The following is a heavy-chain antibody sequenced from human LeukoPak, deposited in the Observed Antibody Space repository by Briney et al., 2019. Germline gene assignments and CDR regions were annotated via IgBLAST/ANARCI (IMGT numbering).Heavy chain of an antibody. CDR2: INPSSTTI. CDR1: GFSVSSNY. Sequence: GGSLRLSCAASGFSVSSNYMNWVRQAPGKGLEWVSYINPSSTTIYYADSVKGRFTISRDNAKNSLYLQMNSLRDEDTAVYYCARAQDPTILSYFDYWGQGTLVTVSS. D-gene: IGHD5-24*01. CDR3: ARAQDPTILSYFDY. V-gene: IGHV3-48*02. J-gene: IGHJ4*02.